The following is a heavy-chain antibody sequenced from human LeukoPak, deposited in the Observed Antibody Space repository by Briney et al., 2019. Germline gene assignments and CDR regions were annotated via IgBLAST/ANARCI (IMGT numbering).Heavy chain of an antibody. CDR2: IIPIFGTA. CDR1: GGTFSSYA. D-gene: IGHD3-16*01. Sequence: SVKVSCKACGGTFSSYAISWVRQAPGQGLEWMGGIIPIFGTANYAQKFQGRVTITADESTSTAYMELSSLRSEDTAVYYCAGLLGGYPYGHFDYWGQGTLVTVSS. CDR3: AGLLGGYPYGHFDY. V-gene: IGHV1-69*13. J-gene: IGHJ4*02.